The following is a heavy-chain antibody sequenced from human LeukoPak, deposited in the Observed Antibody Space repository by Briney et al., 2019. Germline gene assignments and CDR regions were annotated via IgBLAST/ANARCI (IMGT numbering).Heavy chain of an antibody. J-gene: IGHJ4*02. D-gene: IGHD3-22*01. CDR3: ARERLDYYSSSGFYGGNYDY. Sequence: SETLSLTCAVNGGSFSGYFWSWIRQPPGKGLEWIGEINHSGSTNHNPSLKSRVTISVVTSQNQFSLKLSSVTAADTAVYYCARERLDYYSSSGFYGGNYDYWGQGTLVTVSS. CDR2: INHSGST. CDR1: GGSFSGYF. V-gene: IGHV4-34*01.